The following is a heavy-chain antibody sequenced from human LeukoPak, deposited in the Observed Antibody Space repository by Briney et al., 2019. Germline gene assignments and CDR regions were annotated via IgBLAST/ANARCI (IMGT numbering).Heavy chain of an antibody. CDR3: ARQGKRSPPPHWFDP. Sequence: ASVKVSCKASGYTFTSYGISWVRQAPGQGLEWMGWISAYNGNTNYAQKLQGRVTMSTDTSTSTAYMELRSLRSDDTAVYYCARQGKRSPPPHWFDPWGQGTLVTVSS. V-gene: IGHV1-18*01. J-gene: IGHJ5*02. CDR2: ISAYNGNT. CDR1: GYTFTSYG.